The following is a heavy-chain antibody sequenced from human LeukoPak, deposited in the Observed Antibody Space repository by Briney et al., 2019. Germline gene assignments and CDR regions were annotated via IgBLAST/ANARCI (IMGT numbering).Heavy chain of an antibody. CDR2: INHSGGT. Sequence: PSETLSLTCSVYGGSFSGYSWNWIRQPPVKGLEWIGEINHSGGTNYNPSLKSRVTISVDTSKKQFSLKLSSVTAADTAVYYCARGVDYYGVWGQGTLVTVSS. D-gene: IGHD3-10*01. V-gene: IGHV4-34*01. J-gene: IGHJ4*02. CDR3: ARGVDYYGV. CDR1: GGSFSGYS.